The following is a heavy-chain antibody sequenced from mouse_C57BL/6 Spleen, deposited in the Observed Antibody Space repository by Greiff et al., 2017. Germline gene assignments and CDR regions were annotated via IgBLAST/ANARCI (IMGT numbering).Heavy chain of an antibody. CDR1: GYTFTSYW. Sequence: VQLQQPGAELVKPGASVKLSCKASGYTFTSYWMQWVKQRPGQGLEWIGEIDPSDSYNNYNKKFKGKATLTVDTSSSTAYMQLSSLASEDSAVYYCARGMVSFAYWGQVTLVTVSA. D-gene: IGHD2-2*01. CDR2: IDPSDSYN. J-gene: IGHJ3*01. CDR3: ARGMVSFAY. V-gene: IGHV1-50*01.